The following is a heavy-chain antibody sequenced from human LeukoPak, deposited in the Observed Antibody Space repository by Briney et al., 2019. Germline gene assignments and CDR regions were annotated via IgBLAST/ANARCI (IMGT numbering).Heavy chain of an antibody. CDR3: ARDLGGIAAAVLAY. D-gene: IGHD6-13*01. Sequence: GGSLRLSCAASGFSLSSFSMNWVRQAPGKGLEWVSYISGGSSFTYYVDSVKGRFTISRDNAKNSLYLQMNSLRAEDTAVYYCARDLGGIAAAVLAYWGQGTLVTVSS. CDR2: ISGGSSFT. J-gene: IGHJ4*02. V-gene: IGHV3-21*06. CDR1: GFSLSSFS.